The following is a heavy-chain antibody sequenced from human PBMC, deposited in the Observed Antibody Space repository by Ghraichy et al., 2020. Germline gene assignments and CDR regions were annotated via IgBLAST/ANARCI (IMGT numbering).Heavy chain of an antibody. J-gene: IGHJ4*02. CDR1: GFIVDSKY. D-gene: IGHD3-22*01. Sequence: GGSLILSCAASGFIVDSKYMSWVRQAPGKGLEWVSVIYSGGDTHYADSVKGRFAISRDKSKNMVYLQMNSLRAEDTAVYYCARETSSGYYLGGDYWGQGTRVTVSS. CDR3: ARETSSGYYLGGDY. V-gene: IGHV3-66*01. CDR2: IYSGGDT.